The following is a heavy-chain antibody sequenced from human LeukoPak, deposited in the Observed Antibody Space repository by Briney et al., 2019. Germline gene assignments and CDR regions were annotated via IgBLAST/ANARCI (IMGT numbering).Heavy chain of an antibody. CDR2: IKQDGSEQ. J-gene: IGHJ5*02. V-gene: IGHV3-7*01. CDR3: ARSGVYCSGGSCYSGKLWFDP. D-gene: IGHD2-15*01. Sequence: GGSLRLSCTAAGFTVSNYWMTWVRQAPGKGLEWVANIKQDGSEQYYVDSVKGRFTVSRDNAKNSLYLQMNSLRAEDTAVYHCARSGVYCSGGSCYSGKLWFDPWGQGTLVTVSS. CDR1: GFTVSNYW.